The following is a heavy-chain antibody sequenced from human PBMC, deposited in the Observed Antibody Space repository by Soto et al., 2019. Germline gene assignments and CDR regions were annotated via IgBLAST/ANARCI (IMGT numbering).Heavy chain of an antibody. D-gene: IGHD2-2*01. Sequence: QVPLGQSGAEVKKPGSSEKVSCKASGGTFGSYAISWVRQAPGQGLEWMGGIIPIPGTANYAQKFQGRVTIAADESTSTAYMELSSLRSEDTAVYYCARSHGSSTSLEIYYYYFYGMDVWGQGTTVTVSS. CDR2: IIPIPGTA. CDR3: ARSHGSSTSLEIYYYYFYGMDV. CDR1: GGTFGSYA. J-gene: IGHJ6*02. V-gene: IGHV1-69*01.